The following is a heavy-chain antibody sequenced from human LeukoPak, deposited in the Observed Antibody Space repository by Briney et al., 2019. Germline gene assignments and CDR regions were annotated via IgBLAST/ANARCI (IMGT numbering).Heavy chain of an antibody. CDR1: GGTFSSYA. V-gene: IGHV1-69*05. J-gene: IGHJ4*02. CDR3: ARDSRSRGAPGNYFDY. D-gene: IGHD1-14*01. Sequence: SVKVSCKASGGTFSSYAISWVRQAPGQGLEWMGRITPIFGTANYAQKFQGRVTITTDESTSTAYMELSSLRSEDTAVYYCARDSRSRGAPGNYFDYWGQGTLVTVSS. CDR2: ITPIFGTA.